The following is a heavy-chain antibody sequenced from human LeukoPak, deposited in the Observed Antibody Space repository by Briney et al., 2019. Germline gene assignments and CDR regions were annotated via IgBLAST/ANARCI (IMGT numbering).Heavy chain of an antibody. V-gene: IGHV3-15*07. Sequence: GGSLRLTCAASGFTFSSYAMNWVRQAPGKGLEWVGRIKSKTDGGTTDYAAPVKGRFTISRDDSKNTLYLQMNSLKTEDTAVYYCTLAGYTMIVVAHLGGDYWGQGTLVTVSS. CDR2: IKSKTDGGTT. CDR3: TLAGYTMIVVAHLGGDY. J-gene: IGHJ4*02. D-gene: IGHD3-22*01. CDR1: GFTFSSYA.